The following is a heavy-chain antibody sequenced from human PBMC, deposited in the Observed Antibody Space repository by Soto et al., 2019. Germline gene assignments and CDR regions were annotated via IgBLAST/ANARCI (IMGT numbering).Heavy chain of an antibody. V-gene: IGHV3-74*01. J-gene: IGHJ4*01. D-gene: IGHD4-17*01. Sequence: GSLRLSCAASEFIFSSYWMTWVRQTPGKGLVWVSRINGDGSTTNYADSVKGRFTISRDNAKNTLYLQMNSLRAEDTAVYYCARAGMTTVTYCHYWSPGTPVTVAS. CDR1: EFIFSSYW. CDR3: ARAGMTTVTYCHY. CDR2: INGDGSTT.